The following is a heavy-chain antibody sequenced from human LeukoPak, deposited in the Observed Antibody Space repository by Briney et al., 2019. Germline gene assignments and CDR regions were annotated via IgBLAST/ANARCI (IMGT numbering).Heavy chain of an antibody. Sequence: SVKVSCKASGGTFSSYAISWVRQAPGQGLEWMGGIIPIFGTASYAQKFQGRVTITADESTSTAYMELSSLRSEDTAVYYCARVVVAGPGWYNWFDPWGQGTLVTVSS. CDR1: GGTFSSYA. V-gene: IGHV1-69*13. CDR3: ARVVVAGPGWYNWFDP. CDR2: IIPIFGTA. J-gene: IGHJ5*02. D-gene: IGHD2-15*01.